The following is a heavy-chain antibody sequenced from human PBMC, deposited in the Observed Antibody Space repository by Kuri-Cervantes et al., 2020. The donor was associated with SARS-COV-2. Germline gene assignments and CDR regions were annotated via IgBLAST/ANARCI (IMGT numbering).Heavy chain of an antibody. V-gene: IGHV3-7*03. Sequence: GVLKISCAASGFTFSNSWMSWVRQAPGKGLEWVANIKYDGSEEYYVDSVKGRFIISRDNAKNSVYLQMNSLRAADTAVYYCTRGGYTSALSRQNWFDPWGQGTLVTVSS. CDR2: IKYDGSEE. CDR1: GFTFSNSW. D-gene: IGHD6-19*01. J-gene: IGHJ5*02. CDR3: TRGGYTSALSRQNWFDP.